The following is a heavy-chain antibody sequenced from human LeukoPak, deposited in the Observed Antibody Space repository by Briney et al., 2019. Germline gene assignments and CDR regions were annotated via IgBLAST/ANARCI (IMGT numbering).Heavy chain of an antibody. CDR1: GGSVSSGSYY. CDR2: FYSSGSTIYPSGTT. CDR3: ARGTGTTNFDY. V-gene: IGHV4-61*02. Sequence: PSETLSLTCTVSGGSVSSGSYYWSWIRQPAGKGLEWIGRFYSSGSTIYPSGTTHYNPARKSRVTISVDTSKNQFSLKVDSVTAADAAVYFCARGTGTTNFDYWGQGTLVTVSS. J-gene: IGHJ4*02. D-gene: IGHD1-1*01.